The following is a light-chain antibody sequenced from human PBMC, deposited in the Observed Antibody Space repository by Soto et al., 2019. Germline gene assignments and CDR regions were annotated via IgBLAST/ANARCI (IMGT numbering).Light chain of an antibody. CDR1: QTISTW. Sequence: DIQMTQSPPTLSASVGDRVTITCRASQTISTWLAWYQQKPGKAPRLLIYKASSLESGVPSRFSGSGFGTEYTLTISSLQPDDFATYYCQQYNSYSRTFGQGTKVAIK. V-gene: IGKV1-5*03. J-gene: IGKJ1*01. CDR2: KAS. CDR3: QQYNSYSRT.